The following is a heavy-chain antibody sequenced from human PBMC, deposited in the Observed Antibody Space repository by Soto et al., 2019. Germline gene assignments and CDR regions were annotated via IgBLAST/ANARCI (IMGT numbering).Heavy chain of an antibody. CDR3: AKDPNTYDFWTGSQYYHGMDV. J-gene: IGHJ6*02. CDR1: GYPFTKYF. D-gene: IGHD3-3*01. V-gene: IGHV1-46*01. CDR2: INPGNRIK. Sequence: QVQLVQSGAEVKKPGASVKVACKTSGYPFTKYFVHWVRQAPGQGLEWMGTINPGNRIKKNALQFQGRVPLTRDTSNNIVSLELSSLSYEDTSVYFCAKDPNTYDFWTGSQYYHGMDVWGQGTTVTVS.